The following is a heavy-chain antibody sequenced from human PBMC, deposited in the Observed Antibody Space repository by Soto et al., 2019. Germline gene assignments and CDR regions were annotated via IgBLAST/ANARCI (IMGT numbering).Heavy chain of an antibody. D-gene: IGHD6-19*01. V-gene: IGHV3-23*01. CDR2: ISGSGGST. Sequence: EVQLLESGGGLVQPGGSLRLSCAASGFTFSSYAMSWVRQAPGKGLEWVSAISGSGGSTYYADSVKGRFTISRDNSKNTLYLQMNSLRAEDTAVYYCAKDILALYSSGWPSRPYGMDVWGQGTTVTVSS. CDR3: AKDILALYSSGWPSRPYGMDV. J-gene: IGHJ6*02. CDR1: GFTFSSYA.